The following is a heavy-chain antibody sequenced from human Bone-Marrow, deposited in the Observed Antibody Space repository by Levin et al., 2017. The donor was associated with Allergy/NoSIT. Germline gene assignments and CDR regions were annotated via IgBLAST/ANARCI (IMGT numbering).Heavy chain of an antibody. Sequence: GGSLRLSCAASGFTFSDYYMSWIRQAPGKGLEWVSYISSSGSTIYYADSVKGRFTISRDNAKNSLYLQMNSLRAEDTAVYYCARLLVRPYYYGMDVWGQGTTVTVSS. CDR3: ARLLVRPYYYGMDV. D-gene: IGHD2-8*02. CDR2: ISSSGSTI. J-gene: IGHJ6*02. V-gene: IGHV3-11*01. CDR1: GFTFSDYY.